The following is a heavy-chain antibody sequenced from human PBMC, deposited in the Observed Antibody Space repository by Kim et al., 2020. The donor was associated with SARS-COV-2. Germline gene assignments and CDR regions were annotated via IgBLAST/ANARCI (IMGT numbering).Heavy chain of an antibody. CDR3: ATYYGSGSYYYYYYGMDV. CDR2: IKQDGSEK. CDR1: GFTFSSYW. D-gene: IGHD3-10*01. J-gene: IGHJ6*02. Sequence: GGSLRLSCAASGFTFSSYWMSWVRQAPGKGLEWVANIKQDGSEKYYVDSVKGRFTISRDNAKNSLYLQMNSLRAEDTAVYYCATYYGSGSYYYYYYGMDVWGQGTTVTVSS. V-gene: IGHV3-7*01.